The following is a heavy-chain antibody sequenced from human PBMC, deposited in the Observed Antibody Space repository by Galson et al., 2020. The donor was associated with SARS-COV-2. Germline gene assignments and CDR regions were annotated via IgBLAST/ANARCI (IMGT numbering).Heavy chain of an antibody. V-gene: IGHV4-34*01. CDR2: INHSGST. J-gene: IGHJ4*02. CDR1: GGSFSGYY. CDR3: ASGWELLDY. D-gene: IGHD1-26*01. Sequence: SQTLSLTCAVYGGSFSGYYWSWIRQPPGKGLEWIGEINHSGSTNYNPSLKSRVTISVDTSKNQFSLKLSSVTAADTAVYYCASGWELLDYWGQGTLVTVSS.